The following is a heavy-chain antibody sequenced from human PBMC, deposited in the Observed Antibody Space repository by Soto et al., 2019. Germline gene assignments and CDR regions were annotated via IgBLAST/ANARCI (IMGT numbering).Heavy chain of an antibody. D-gene: IGHD2-2*01. CDR2: IKQDGSEK. J-gene: IGHJ6*02. V-gene: IGHV3-7*01. Sequence: EVQLVESGGGLVQPGGSLRLSCAASGFTFSSYWMSWVRQAPGKWLEWVANIKQDGSEKYYVDSVKGRFTISRDNAKNSLYLQMNSLRAEETAVYYCARDPNIVLVPAAIYYYYGMDVWGQGTTVTVSS. CDR1: GFTFSSYW. CDR3: ARDPNIVLVPAAIYYYYGMDV.